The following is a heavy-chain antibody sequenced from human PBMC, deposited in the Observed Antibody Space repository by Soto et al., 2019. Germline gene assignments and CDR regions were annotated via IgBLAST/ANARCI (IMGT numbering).Heavy chain of an antibody. CDR1: GYNFAGYW. Sequence: PGEALKISCRGSGYNFAGYWIAWVRQMPGKGLELMGSIYPSDSDTRYRPSFQGQVTISADKSISSDYLQWSSLRASDTAMYYCARGGVSTRTFDYWGQGTTVTVYS. CDR2: IYPSDSDT. J-gene: IGHJ4*02. V-gene: IGHV5-51*01. D-gene: IGHD3-3*01. CDR3: ARGGVSTRTFDY.